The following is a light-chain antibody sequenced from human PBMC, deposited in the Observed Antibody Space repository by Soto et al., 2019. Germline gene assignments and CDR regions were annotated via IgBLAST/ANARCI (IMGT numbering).Light chain of an antibody. CDR2: GAS. CDR3: QQYSSWLWT. CDR1: QSVTTR. Sequence: IVLTQSPANLSVSPGERATLSCRASQSVTTRLAWYQHKPGQAPRPLIYGASNRATGVPARFSGSVSGTEFTLTISSLQSEDFAVYYCQQYSSWLWTFGQGTKVDIK. J-gene: IGKJ1*01. V-gene: IGKV3-15*01.